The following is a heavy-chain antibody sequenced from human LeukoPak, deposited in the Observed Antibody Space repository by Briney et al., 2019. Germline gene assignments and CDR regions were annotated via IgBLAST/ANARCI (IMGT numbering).Heavy chain of an antibody. Sequence: SETLSLTCTVSGDSISGYYWSWIRQPPGKRLEWIGYIYYSGSTNYNPSLKTRVTISVDTSKNQFSLKLTSVTAADTAVYYCTRSFPAVMFSLDYWGQGTLVTVSS. CDR2: IYYSGST. D-gene: IGHD3-10*02. CDR1: GDSISGYY. CDR3: TRSFPAVMFSLDY. V-gene: IGHV4-59*01. J-gene: IGHJ4*02.